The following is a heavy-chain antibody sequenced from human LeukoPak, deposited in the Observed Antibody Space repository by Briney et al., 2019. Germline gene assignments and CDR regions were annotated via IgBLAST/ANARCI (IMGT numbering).Heavy chain of an antibody. J-gene: IGHJ6*02. CDR3: AREPFTGQWLGYYYYGMDV. CDR1: GGSFSGYY. V-gene: IGHV4-34*01. Sequence: SETLSLTCAVYGGSFSGYYWSWIRQPPGKGLEWIWEINHSGSTNYNPSLKSRVTISVDTSKNQFSLKLSSVTAADTAVYYCAREPFTGQWLGYYYYGMDVWGQGTTVTVSS. D-gene: IGHD6-19*01. CDR2: INHSGST.